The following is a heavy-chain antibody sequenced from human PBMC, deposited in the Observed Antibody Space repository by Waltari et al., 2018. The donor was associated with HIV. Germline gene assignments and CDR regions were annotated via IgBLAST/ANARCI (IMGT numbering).Heavy chain of an antibody. CDR2: MNPNSGNT. V-gene: IGHV1-8*01. CDR1: GYTFTSYD. CDR3: ARADIVVVPAAMYYFDY. Sequence: QVQLVQSGAEVKKPGASVKVSCKASGYTFTSYDINWVRQATGQGLEWMGWMNPNSGNTGFAQKFQGRVTMTRNTSISTAYMELSGLRSEDTAVYFCARADIVVVPAAMYYFDYWGQGTLVTVSS. J-gene: IGHJ4*02. D-gene: IGHD2-2*01.